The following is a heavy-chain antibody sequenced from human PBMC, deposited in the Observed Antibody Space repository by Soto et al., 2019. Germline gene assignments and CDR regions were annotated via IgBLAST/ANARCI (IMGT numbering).Heavy chain of an antibody. CDR1: DGSISGYD. D-gene: IGHD2-21*02. CDR2: MYKTGST. J-gene: IGHJ6*02. Sequence: IQSLTCTVFDGSISGYDWSWIRQPPGKGLEWIGYMYKTGSTVYNPPFKSRVTISVDTSKNQFSLKLNSVTAADTAVYYCARDLWGYCGTDCYPLDVWGQGTTVTVSS. CDR3: ARDLWGYCGTDCYPLDV. V-gene: IGHV4-59*01.